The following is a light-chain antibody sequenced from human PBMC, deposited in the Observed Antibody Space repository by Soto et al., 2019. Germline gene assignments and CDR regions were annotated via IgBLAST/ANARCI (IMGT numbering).Light chain of an antibody. CDR1: QTVRNNY. Sequence: EFVLTQSPGPLSLSPGQRATLSCRASQTVRNNYFAWYQQKPGQAPRLLIYDASSRATGTPDMFSGGGSGTDFALAISRLEPEDFAVYYCQQFSSYPLPFGGGTKVEIK. V-gene: IGKV3-20*01. CDR2: DAS. CDR3: QQFSSYPLP. J-gene: IGKJ4*01.